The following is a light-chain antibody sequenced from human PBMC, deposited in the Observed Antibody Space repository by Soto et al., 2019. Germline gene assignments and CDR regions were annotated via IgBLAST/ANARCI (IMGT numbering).Light chain of an antibody. J-gene: IGLJ2*01. CDR3: QVWDSSTVV. V-gene: IGLV3-9*01. CDR2: RDS. Sequence: SYELTQPLSVSVTLGQTARITCGGNNIGSKNEHWYQQKPRQAPVLVIYRDSNRPYGIPERFSGSNSGNTATLTISRAQAGDEADYYCQVWDSSTVVFGGGTKLTVL. CDR1: NIGSKN.